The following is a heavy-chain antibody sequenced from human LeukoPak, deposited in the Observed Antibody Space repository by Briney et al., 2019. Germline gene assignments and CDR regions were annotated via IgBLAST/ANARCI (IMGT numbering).Heavy chain of an antibody. J-gene: IGHJ5*02. CDR3: AKGAAAGKVDWFDP. V-gene: IGHV3-23*01. Sequence: GGFLRLSCAASGFTFSSFAMMWVRQAPGTGLQWVSTITGYGATFYAESVRGRFTIFRDTSMNTLFLQMNSLGAEDTAVYYCAKGAAAGKVDWFDPWGQGTLVTVSS. CDR1: GFTFSSFA. D-gene: IGHD6-13*01. CDR2: ITGYGAT.